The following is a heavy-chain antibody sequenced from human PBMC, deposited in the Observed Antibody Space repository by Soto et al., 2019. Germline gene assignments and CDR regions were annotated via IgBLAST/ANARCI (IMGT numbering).Heavy chain of an antibody. V-gene: IGHV4-4*02. D-gene: IGHD3-3*01. Sequence: QVQLQESGPGLVKPSGTLSLTCAVSGGSISSSNWWSWVRQPPGKGLEWIGEIYHSGSTNYNPSLKSRVTISVDKSKNQFALKLSSVTAADTAVYYCARGSVIRSLDPLSYFDLWGRGTLVTVSS. CDR3: ARGSVIRSLDPLSYFDL. CDR1: GGSISSSNW. J-gene: IGHJ2*01. CDR2: IYHSGST.